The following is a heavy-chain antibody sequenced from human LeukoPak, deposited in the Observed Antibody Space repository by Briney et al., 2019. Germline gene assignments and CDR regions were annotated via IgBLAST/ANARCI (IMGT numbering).Heavy chain of an antibody. Sequence: GRSLRLSCAASGFTFSSYAMHWVRQAPGKGLEWVAVISYDGSNKYYADSVKGRFTISRDNSKNTLYLQMNSLRAEDTAVYYCARDHRGVRDYFDYWGQGTLVTVSS. CDR3: ARDHRGVRDYFDY. V-gene: IGHV3-30-3*01. CDR1: GFTFSSYA. CDR2: ISYDGSNK. D-gene: IGHD3-10*01. J-gene: IGHJ4*02.